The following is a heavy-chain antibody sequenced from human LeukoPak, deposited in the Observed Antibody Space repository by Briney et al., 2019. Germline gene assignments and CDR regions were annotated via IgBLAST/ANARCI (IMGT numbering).Heavy chain of an antibody. V-gene: IGHV3-21*04. J-gene: IGHJ4*02. CDR2: ISSSNNYL. Sequence: GGSLRLSFAASGLTFSTYIMNWFRQAPGKGLKWVSSISSSNNYLYYADSVKGRFTISRDTAKNSLYLQMYSLTAEDTALYYCARYCTFRTCSGTKFDSWGPGTLVTVSS. CDR3: ARYCTFRTCSGTKFDS. D-gene: IGHD1-1*01. CDR1: GLTFSTYI.